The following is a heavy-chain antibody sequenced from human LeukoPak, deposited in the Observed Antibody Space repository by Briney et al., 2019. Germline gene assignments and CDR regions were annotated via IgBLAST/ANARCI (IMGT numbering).Heavy chain of an antibody. V-gene: IGHV1-2*02. Sequence: RASVKVSCKDSGYTFTGYYMHCVRQAPGQGLEWMGWINPNSGGTNYAQKFQGRVTMTRDTSISTAYMELSRLRSDDTAVYCCARDNSVCGGYGGNYFDYWGQGTLVTVSS. D-gene: IGHD5-12*01. CDR2: INPNSGGT. CDR1: GYTFTGYY. CDR3: ARDNSVCGGYGGNYFDY. J-gene: IGHJ4*02.